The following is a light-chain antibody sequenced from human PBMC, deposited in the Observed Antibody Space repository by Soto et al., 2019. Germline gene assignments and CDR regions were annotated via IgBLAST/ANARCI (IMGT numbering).Light chain of an antibody. V-gene: IGLV2-14*01. J-gene: IGLJ2*01. CDR3: TSYTSSNTPWV. CDR2: EVT. CDR1: RNDLGGYNY. Sequence: QSVLTQPASVSGSPGQSITISCTGTRNDLGGYNYVSWYQQHPDKAPKLIIFEVTNRPSGVSNRFSGSKSGNTASLTISGLPAEDEADYYCTSYTSSNTPWVFGGGTKLTVL.